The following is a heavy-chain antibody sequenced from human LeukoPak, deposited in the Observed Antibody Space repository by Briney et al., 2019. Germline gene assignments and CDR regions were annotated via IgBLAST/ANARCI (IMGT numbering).Heavy chain of an antibody. V-gene: IGHV4-30-4*02. CDR3: AGGKQWLAFDY. J-gene: IGHJ4*02. Sequence: SETLSLTCTVSGGSISSGDYYWSWIRQPPGKGLEWIGYIYYSGSTYYNPSLKSRVTISVDTSKNQFSLKLSSVTAADTAMYYCAGGKQWLAFDYWGQGTLVTVSS. CDR1: GGSISSGDYY. CDR2: IYYSGST. D-gene: IGHD6-19*01.